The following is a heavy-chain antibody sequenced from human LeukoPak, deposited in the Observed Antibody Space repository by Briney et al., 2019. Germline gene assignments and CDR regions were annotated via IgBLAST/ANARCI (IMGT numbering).Heavy chain of an antibody. CDR2: SSGYNGNT. V-gene: IGHV1-18*01. CDR1: GYTFTSYG. CDR3: ARGNYCSGGSCYDGAFDY. J-gene: IGHJ4*02. D-gene: IGHD2-15*01. Sequence: ASVKVPCKASGYTFTSYGISWVRQAPGQGLEWMGWSSGYNGNTNYAQKLQGRVTMTTDTSTSTAYMELRSLRSDDTAVYYCARGNYCSGGSCYDGAFDYWGQGTLVTVSS.